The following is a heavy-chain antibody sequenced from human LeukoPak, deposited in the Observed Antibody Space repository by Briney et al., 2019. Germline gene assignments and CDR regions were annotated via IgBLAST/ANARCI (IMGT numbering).Heavy chain of an antibody. Sequence: GGSLRLSCAASGFTFSSDEMNWVRQAPGKGLEWISYISGGGTTIYYADSVKGRFTISRDNARNSLYLQMSSLRAEDTAVYYCARERVTWFDSWGQGTLVTVSS. CDR1: GFTFSSDE. J-gene: IGHJ5*01. CDR3: ARERVTWFDS. D-gene: IGHD5-18*01. V-gene: IGHV3-48*03. CDR2: ISGGGTTI.